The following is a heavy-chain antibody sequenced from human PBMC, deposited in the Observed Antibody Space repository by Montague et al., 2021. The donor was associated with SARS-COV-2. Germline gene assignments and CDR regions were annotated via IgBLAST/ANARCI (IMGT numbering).Heavy chain of an antibody. Sequence: SETLSLTCTVSGGSITSHYWSWIRLPPAKGLEWIWYIYCSWSTNYNPSLKSRVTISVDTSKNQFYLKLSSVTAPATAVYYCARGFDIWGQGTMVTVSS. V-gene: IGHV4-59*11. J-gene: IGHJ3*02. CDR3: ARGFDI. CDR1: GGSITSHY. CDR2: IYCSWST.